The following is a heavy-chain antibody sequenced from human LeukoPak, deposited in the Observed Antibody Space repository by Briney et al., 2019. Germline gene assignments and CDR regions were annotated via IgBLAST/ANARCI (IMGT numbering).Heavy chain of an antibody. J-gene: IGHJ4*02. V-gene: IGHV3-64*01. CDR1: GFTFSIYA. D-gene: IGHD6-19*01. Sequence: GGSLRLSCTASGFTFSIYAMHWVRQAPGKGLEYVSGISDDGGSTYYAKSVRGRFTISRDNSKNTLYLQMGSLRAEDMAVYYCARGDSTGWDDAFDYWGQGTLVTVSS. CDR2: ISDDGGST. CDR3: ARGDSTGWDDAFDY.